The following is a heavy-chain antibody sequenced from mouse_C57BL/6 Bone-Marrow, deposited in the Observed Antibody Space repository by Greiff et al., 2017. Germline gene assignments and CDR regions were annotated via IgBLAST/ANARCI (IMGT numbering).Heavy chain of an antibody. CDR3: ARGGSFYFDY. Sequence: QVQLQQPGAELVKPGASVKMSCKASGYTFTSYWITWVKQRPGQGLEWIGDIYPGSGSTNYNEKCKSKATLTVDTSSSTAYMQLLSLTSEVSAVSACARGGSFYFDYWGQGTTLTVSS. CDR2: IYPGSGST. J-gene: IGHJ2*01. V-gene: IGHV1-55*01. CDR1: GYTFTSYW.